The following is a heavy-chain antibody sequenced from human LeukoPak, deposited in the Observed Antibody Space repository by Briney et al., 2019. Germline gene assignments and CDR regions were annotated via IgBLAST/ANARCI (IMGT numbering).Heavy chain of an antibody. CDR2: INDNGYNT. CDR1: GFTFSNFV. J-gene: IGHJ4*02. V-gene: IGHV3-64D*09. CDR3: VKDLSRSFSFDQ. Sequence: PGGSLRLSCSASGFTFSNFVMHWVRQAPGKGLEYVAIINDNGYNTDYAGSVKGRFTVARDNSKNTLYLQMSSLRPEDTAVYYCVKDLSRSFSFDQWGQGTLVTVSS. D-gene: IGHD1-26*01.